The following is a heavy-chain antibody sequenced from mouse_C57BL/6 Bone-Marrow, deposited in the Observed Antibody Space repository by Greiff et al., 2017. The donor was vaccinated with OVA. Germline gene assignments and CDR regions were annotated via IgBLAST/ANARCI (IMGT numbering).Heavy chain of an antibody. CDR1: GFTFSSYG. Sequence: EVQLVESGGDLVKPGGSLKLSCAASGFTFSSYGMSWVRQTPDKRLEWVATISSGGSYTYYPDSVKGRLNISRDNAKNTLYLQMSSLKSEDTAMYYCARHLYGNYFAWFAYWGQGTLVTVSA. CDR3: ARHLYGNYFAWFAY. J-gene: IGHJ3*01. V-gene: IGHV5-6*01. D-gene: IGHD2-1*01. CDR2: ISSGGSYT.